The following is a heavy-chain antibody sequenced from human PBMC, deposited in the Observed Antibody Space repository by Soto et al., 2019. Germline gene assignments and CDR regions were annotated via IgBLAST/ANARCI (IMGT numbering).Heavy chain of an antibody. Sequence: SETLSLTCTVSGGSISSYYWSWIRQPPGKGLEWIGYIYYSGSTNYNPSLKSRVTISVDTSKNQFSLKLSSVTAADTAVYYCARGDFYYYYGMDVWGQGTTVTVSS. CDR3: ARGDFYYYYGMDV. CDR2: IYYSGST. V-gene: IGHV4-59*01. J-gene: IGHJ6*02. CDR1: GGSISSYY.